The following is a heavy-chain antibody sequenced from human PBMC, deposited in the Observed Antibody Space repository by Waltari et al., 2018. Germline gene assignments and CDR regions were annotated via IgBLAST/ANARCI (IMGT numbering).Heavy chain of an antibody. CDR1: GGSLSSGRYY. D-gene: IGHD4-4*01. CDR2: IYTSGST. CDR3: ARGNSNYAEKYYYYGMDV. V-gene: IGHV4-61*02. J-gene: IGHJ6*02. Sequence: VQLQEPGPGLVKHSQPLSLTSPASGGSLSSGRYYWSWIRPPPGKGLEWIGRIYTSGSTNYNPSLKSRVTISVDTSKNQFSLKLSSVTAADTAVYYCARGNSNYAEKYYYYGMDVWGQGTTVTVSS.